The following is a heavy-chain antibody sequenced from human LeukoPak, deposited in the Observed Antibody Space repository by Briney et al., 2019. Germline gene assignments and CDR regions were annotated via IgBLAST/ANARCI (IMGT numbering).Heavy chain of an antibody. CDR2: INPNSGGT. D-gene: IGHD3-16*01. J-gene: IGHJ4*02. Sequence: ASVKVSCKASGYTFTGYYMHWVRQAPGQGLEWMGWINPNSGGTNYAQKFQGRVTMTRDTSISTAYMELSRLRSDDTAVYYCARTPLRYYDSGVYSDYGGRETWAPVSS. V-gene: IGHV1-2*02. CDR3: ARTPLRYYDSGVYSDY. CDR1: GYTFTGYY.